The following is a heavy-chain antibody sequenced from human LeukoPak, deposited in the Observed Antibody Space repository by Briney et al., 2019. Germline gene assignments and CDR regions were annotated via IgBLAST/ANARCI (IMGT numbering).Heavy chain of an antibody. J-gene: IGHJ4*02. V-gene: IGHV3-74*01. CDR3: ARKGYFGDQPLDY. CDR2: INSDGSST. D-gene: IGHD2-15*01. Sequence: GGSLRLSCAASGFTFSSYSMNWVRQAPGKGLVWVSRINSDGSSTSYADSVKGRFTISRDNAKKSLYLQMNSLRAEDTAVYYCARKGYFGDQPLDYWGQGTLVTVSS. CDR1: GFTFSSYS.